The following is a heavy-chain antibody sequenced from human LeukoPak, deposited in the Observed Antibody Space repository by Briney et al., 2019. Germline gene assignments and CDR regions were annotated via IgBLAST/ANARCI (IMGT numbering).Heavy chain of an antibody. D-gene: IGHD3-22*01. J-gene: IGHJ3*02. CDR1: GGTFSSYA. V-gene: IGHV1-69*13. Sequence: ASVKVSCKASGGTFSSYAISWVRQAPGQGLEWMGGIIPIFGTANYAQKFQGRVTITADESTSTAYMELSSLRSEDTAVYYCARGGYYYDSSGYPNDAFDIWGQGTMVTVSS. CDR3: ARGGYYYDSSGYPNDAFDI. CDR2: IIPIFGTA.